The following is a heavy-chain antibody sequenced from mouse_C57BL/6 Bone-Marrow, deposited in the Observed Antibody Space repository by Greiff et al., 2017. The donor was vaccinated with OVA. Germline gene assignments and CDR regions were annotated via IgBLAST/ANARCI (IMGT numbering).Heavy chain of an antibody. J-gene: IGHJ2*01. V-gene: IGHV14-4*01. CDR1: GFNIKDDY. CDR2: IYPENGDT. CDR3: TTEGRDY. Sequence: EVQLQQSGAELVRPGASVKLSCTASGFNIKDDYMHWVKQRPEQGLEWIGWIYPENGDTEYASKFQGKATITADTSSNTAYLQLSSLTSEDTAVYYCTTEGRDYWGQGTTLTVSS. D-gene: IGHD3-3*01.